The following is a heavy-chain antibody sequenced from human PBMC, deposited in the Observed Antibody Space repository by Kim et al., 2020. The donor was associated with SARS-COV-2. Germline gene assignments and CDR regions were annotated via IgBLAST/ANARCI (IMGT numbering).Heavy chain of an antibody. D-gene: IGHD4-17*01. CDR2: SGGST. J-gene: IGHJ4*02. Sequence: SGGSTYYADSVKGRFTISRDSSKNTLYLQMNSLRAEDTAVYYCAKDTDGWGQGTLVTVSS. CDR3: AKDTDG. V-gene: IGHV3-23*01.